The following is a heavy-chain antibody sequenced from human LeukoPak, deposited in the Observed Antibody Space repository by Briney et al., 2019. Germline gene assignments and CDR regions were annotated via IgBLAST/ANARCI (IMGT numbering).Heavy chain of an antibody. CDR1: GYTFTGYY. CDR2: INPNSGGT. V-gene: IGHV1-2*02. CDR3: ARARITIFGVVSQFDY. D-gene: IGHD3-3*01. J-gene: IGHJ4*02. Sequence: ASVKVSCKASGYTFTGYYMHWVGQAPGKGLEWMGWINPNSGGTNYAQKFQGRVTMTRDTSISTAYMELSRLRSDDTAVYYCARARITIFGVVSQFDYWGQGTLVTVSS.